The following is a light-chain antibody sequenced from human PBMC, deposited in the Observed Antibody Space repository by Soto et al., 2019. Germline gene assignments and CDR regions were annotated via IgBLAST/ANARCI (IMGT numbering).Light chain of an antibody. J-gene: IGKJ1*01. CDR2: AAS. CDR3: QQYNNWPRT. Sequence: EIVLTQSPATLSVSPGERATLSCRATQSVNNDLAWYQQKPGQAPRLLIYAASTRATGFPARFSGSGSGTEFTLTISGLQSEDFAVYYCQQYNNWPRTFGQGTKVDIK. V-gene: IGKV3-15*01. CDR1: QSVNND.